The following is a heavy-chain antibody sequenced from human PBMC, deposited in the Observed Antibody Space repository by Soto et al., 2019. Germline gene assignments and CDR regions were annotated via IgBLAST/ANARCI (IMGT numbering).Heavy chain of an antibody. CDR2: VWYDGSNK. V-gene: IGHV3-33*01. J-gene: IGHJ4*02. CDR1: GFTFSGFA. D-gene: IGHD2-21*02. Sequence: QVQLVESGGGVVQPGRSLRLSCAASGFTFSGFAMHWVRQAPGKGLEWVAVVWYDGSNKYYADSVKGRFTISRDNSKKPLYLQMSSLRVDDTAVYYCARAAAAYCGGDCSLDYWGQGTLVTVSS. CDR3: ARAAAAYCGGDCSLDY.